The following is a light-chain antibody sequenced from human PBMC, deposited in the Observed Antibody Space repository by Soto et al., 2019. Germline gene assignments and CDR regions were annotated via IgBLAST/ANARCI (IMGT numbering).Light chain of an antibody. CDR3: RQYNSYLTWA. J-gene: IGKJ1*01. CDR2: DAS. Sequence: DIQMTQSPSTLSASVGDRVTITCRASQSISSWLAWYQQKPGKAPKLLIYDASSLESGVPSRFSGSGSGTEFTLTISSLQPDDFATYYCRQYNSYLTWAFGQGTKVEIK. CDR1: QSISSW. V-gene: IGKV1-5*01.